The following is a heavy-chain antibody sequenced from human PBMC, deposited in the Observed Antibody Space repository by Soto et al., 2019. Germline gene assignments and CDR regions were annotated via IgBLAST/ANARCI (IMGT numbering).Heavy chain of an antibody. Sequence: SVKVSCKASGGTFSSYAIRWVRQAPGRGLEWMGGIIPIFGTANYAQKFQGRVTITADESTSTAYMELSSLRSEDTAVYYCARGGSTWPSYYYGMDVWGQGTTVTVSS. J-gene: IGHJ6*02. CDR1: GGTFSSYA. D-gene: IGHD3-16*01. CDR2: IIPIFGTA. V-gene: IGHV1-69*13. CDR3: ARGGSTWPSYYYGMDV.